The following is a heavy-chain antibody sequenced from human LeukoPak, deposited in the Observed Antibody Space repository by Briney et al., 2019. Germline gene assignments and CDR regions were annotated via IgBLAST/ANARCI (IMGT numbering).Heavy chain of an antibody. CDR1: GFTLSSYW. J-gene: IGHJ4*02. CDR2: ISSDGSIT. Sequence: PGGSLRLPCAASGFTLSSYWVHWVRQAPGKGLVWVSRISSDGSITSYADSVEGRFTISRDNAKNTLYLQMNSLRAEDTAVYYCARGTGYGVFDYWGQGTLVTVSS. V-gene: IGHV3-74*01. CDR3: ARGTGYGVFDY. D-gene: IGHD1-14*01.